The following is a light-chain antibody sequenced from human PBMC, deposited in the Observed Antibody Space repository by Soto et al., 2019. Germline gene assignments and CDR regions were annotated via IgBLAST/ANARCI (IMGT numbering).Light chain of an antibody. J-gene: IGKJ3*01. CDR1: QSVFSY. V-gene: IGKV3-11*01. Sequence: EIVLTQSPATLSLSPGERATLSCRASQSVFSYLAWYQQTPGHAPRLLIYDVSNRATGIPARFSGSGSGTAFTLTISSLEPEDFAVYYCQQRINWPAFTLGPGTQADLK. CDR3: QQRINWPAFT. CDR2: DVS.